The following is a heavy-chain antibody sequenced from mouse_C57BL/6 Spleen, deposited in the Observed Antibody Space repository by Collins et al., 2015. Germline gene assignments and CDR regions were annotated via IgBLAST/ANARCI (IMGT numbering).Heavy chain of an antibody. CDR3: TTGTWFAY. Sequence: QVQLQQSGAELVRPGASVTLSCKASGYTFTDYEMHWVKQTPVHGLEWIGAIDPETGGTAYNQKFEGKATLTADKSSSTAYMELRSLTSEDSAVYYCTTGTWFAYWGQGTLVTVSA. J-gene: IGHJ3*01. CDR1: GYTFTDYE. D-gene: IGHD4-1*01. V-gene: IGHV1-15*01. CDR2: IDPETGGT.